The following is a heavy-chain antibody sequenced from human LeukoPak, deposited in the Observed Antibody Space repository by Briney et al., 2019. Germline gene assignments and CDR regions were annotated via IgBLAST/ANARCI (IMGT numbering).Heavy chain of an antibody. CDR3: AKTRIVCTSVSCPGGGFDY. CDR2: ISGSGGST. CDR1: GFTFSSYA. V-gene: IGHV3-23*01. D-gene: IGHD2-2*01. Sequence: PGGSLRLSCAASGFTFSSYAMSWVRQAPGKGLEWVSAISGSGGSTYYADSVKGRFTISRDNSKNTLYLQMNSLRAEDTAVYYCAKTRIVCTSVSCPGGGFDYWGHGTLVTVSS. J-gene: IGHJ4*01.